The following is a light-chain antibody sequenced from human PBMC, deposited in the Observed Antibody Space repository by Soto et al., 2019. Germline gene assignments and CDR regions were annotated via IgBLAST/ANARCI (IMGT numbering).Light chain of an antibody. CDR3: SSYTSSSTFV. Sequence: QSALTQPPSVSGSPGQSVTISCTGTSTDVGNYNRVSWYQQPPGTAPKLMIYDVSNRPSGVPERFSGSKSGNTASLTISGLKAEDEADYYCSSYTSSSTFVFGGGTKLTVL. J-gene: IGLJ2*01. V-gene: IGLV2-18*02. CDR2: DVS. CDR1: STDVGNYNR.